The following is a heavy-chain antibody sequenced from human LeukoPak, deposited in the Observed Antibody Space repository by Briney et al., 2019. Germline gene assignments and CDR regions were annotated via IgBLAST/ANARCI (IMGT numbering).Heavy chain of an antibody. CDR3: AKAPYYDFWSGYHSMDV. Sequence: PGGSLRLSCAASGFTFSSYAMSWVRQAPGKGLEWVSTLSGGGRTYYADSVKGRFTISRDNSKNTLYLQMNSLRAEDTAVYYCAKAPYYDFWSGYHSMDVWGKGTTVTVSS. J-gene: IGHJ6*03. CDR1: GFTFSSYA. CDR2: LSGGGRT. D-gene: IGHD3-3*01. V-gene: IGHV3-23*01.